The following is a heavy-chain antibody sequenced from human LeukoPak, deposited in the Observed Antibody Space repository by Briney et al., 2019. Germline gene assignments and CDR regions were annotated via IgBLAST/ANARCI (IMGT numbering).Heavy chain of an antibody. CDR2: INPSGGGT. V-gene: IGHV1-46*01. CDR3: ARGPGWIGEMATNGFDP. CDR1: GYIFTSYY. Sequence: ASVKVSCKASGYIFTSYYVHWVRQAPGQGLEWVGLINPSGGGTSYAQRFQGRVTMTRDTSTSTIYMQLSSLRSEDTAVYYCARGPGWIGEMATNGFDPWGQGTLVTVSS. D-gene: IGHD5-24*01. J-gene: IGHJ5*02.